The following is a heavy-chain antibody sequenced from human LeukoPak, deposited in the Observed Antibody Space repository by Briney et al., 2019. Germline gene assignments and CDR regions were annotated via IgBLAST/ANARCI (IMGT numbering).Heavy chain of an antibody. D-gene: IGHD3-10*01. CDR2: INPNSGGT. J-gene: IGHJ6*03. CDR1: GYTFTGCY. V-gene: IGHV1-2*02. Sequence: ASVKVSCKASGYTFTGCYMHWVRQAPGQGLEWMGWINPNSGGTNYAQKFQGRVTMTRDTSISTAYMELSRLRSDDTAVYYCARDYYYGSGSYYNVLIYYYYYMDVWGKGTTVTVSS. CDR3: ARDYYYGSGSYYNVLIYYYYYMDV.